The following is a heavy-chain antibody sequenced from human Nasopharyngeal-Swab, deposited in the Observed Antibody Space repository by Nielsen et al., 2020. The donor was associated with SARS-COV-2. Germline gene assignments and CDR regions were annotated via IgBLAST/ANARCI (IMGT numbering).Heavy chain of an antibody. D-gene: IGHD6-19*01. CDR2: IYYSGST. J-gene: IGHJ4*02. CDR3: ATRQRPSYSSGWYQQITDY. V-gene: IGHV4-39*01. Sequence: RQAPGKGLEWIGSIYYSGSTHYNPSLKSRVTISVDTSKNQFSLKLSSVTAADTAVYYCATRQRPSYSSGWYQQITDYWGQGTLVTVSS.